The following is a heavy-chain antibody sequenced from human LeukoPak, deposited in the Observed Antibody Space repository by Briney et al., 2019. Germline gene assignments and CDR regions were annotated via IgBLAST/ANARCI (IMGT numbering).Heavy chain of an antibody. J-gene: IGHJ4*02. Sequence: GGSPRLSCAASGFTFSSYAMNWVRQAPGKGLEWVSVISGSGGTTYYADSVKGRFTISRDYSKNTLYLQMNSLRAEDTAVYYCAKISDIVVVPAADYWGQGTLVTVSS. CDR3: AKISDIVVVPAADY. CDR1: GFTFSSYA. D-gene: IGHD2-2*01. CDR2: ISGSGGTT. V-gene: IGHV3-23*01.